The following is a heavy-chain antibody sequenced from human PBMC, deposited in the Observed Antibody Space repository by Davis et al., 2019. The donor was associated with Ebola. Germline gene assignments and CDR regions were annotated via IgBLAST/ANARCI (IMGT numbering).Heavy chain of an antibody. CDR1: GYTFTGYY. D-gene: IGHD1-1*01. V-gene: IGHV1-2*02. CDR3: AAGGDSNGAFDI. J-gene: IGHJ3*02. Sequence: ASVKVSCKASGYTFTGYYMHWVRQAPGQGLEWMGGIIPIFGTANYAQKFQERVTITRDMSKSTAYMELSSLRSEDTAVYYCAAGGDSNGAFDIWGQGTMVTVSS. CDR2: IIPIFGTA.